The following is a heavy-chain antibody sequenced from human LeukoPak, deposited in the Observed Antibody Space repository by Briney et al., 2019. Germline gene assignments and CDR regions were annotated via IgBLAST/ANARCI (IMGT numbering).Heavy chain of an antibody. D-gene: IGHD1-7*01. Sequence: GRSLRLSCAASGFTFSSYAMHWVRQAPGKGLEWVAVISYDGSNKYYADSVKGRFTISRDNSKNTLYLQMNSLRAEDTAVYYCAKGIGTTDSDAFDIWGQGTMVTVSS. CDR1: GFTFSSYA. V-gene: IGHV3-30-3*01. CDR2: ISYDGSNK. CDR3: AKGIGTTDSDAFDI. J-gene: IGHJ3*02.